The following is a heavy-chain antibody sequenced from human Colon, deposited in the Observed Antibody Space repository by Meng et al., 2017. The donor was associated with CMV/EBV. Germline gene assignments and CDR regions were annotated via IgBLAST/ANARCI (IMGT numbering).Heavy chain of an antibody. J-gene: IGHJ4*02. V-gene: IGHV1-2*02. CDR1: GYTFTGYF. Sequence: QVLLVQSGAEAKKPGASVKVSCKASGYTFTGYFMYWVRQAPGQGLEWLGVISPITGGTNYAQKFQGRVTMTRDTSMNTAYMELSRLRSDDTAVYYCASLSGGDFDYWGQGTLVTVSS. D-gene: IGHD1-26*01. CDR3: ASLSGGDFDY. CDR2: ISPITGGT.